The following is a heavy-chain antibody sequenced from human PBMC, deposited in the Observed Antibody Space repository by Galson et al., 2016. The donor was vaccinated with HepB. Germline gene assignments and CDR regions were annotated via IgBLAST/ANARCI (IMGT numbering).Heavy chain of an antibody. CDR3: ARDTPSSDTIDGMDV. Sequence: SVKVSCKASGYTFTNYYMHWVRQAPGQGLEWMGVISPSGDDTRYAQKFQGRVTMTRDTSTSTVYMDLSSLRSEDTAVYYCARDTPSSDTIDGMDVWGQGTTVTVSS. V-gene: IGHV1-46*01. D-gene: IGHD3-3*01. CDR1: GYTFTNYY. J-gene: IGHJ6*02. CDR2: ISPSGDDT.